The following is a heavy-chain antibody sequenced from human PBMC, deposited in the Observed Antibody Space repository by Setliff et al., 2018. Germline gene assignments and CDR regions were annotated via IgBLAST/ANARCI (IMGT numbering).Heavy chain of an antibody. V-gene: IGHV4-38-2*02. CDR3: AREGSYSSGWLSGYFDY. J-gene: IGHJ4*02. D-gene: IGHD6-19*01. CDR1: GYSISSGYY. CDR2: IYHSGST. Sequence: SETLSLTCTVSGYSISSGYYWGWIRQPPGKGLEWIGSIYHSGSTYYNPSLKSRVTISVDTSKNQFSLKLSSVTAADTAVYYCAREGSYSSGWLSGYFDYWGQGTLVTVSS.